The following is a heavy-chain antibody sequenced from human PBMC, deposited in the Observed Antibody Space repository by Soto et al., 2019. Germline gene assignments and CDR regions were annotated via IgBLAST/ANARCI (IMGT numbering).Heavy chain of an antibody. J-gene: IGHJ6*02. V-gene: IGHV1-18*04. Sequence: ASVKVSCKASGYTFTSYGISWVRQAPGQGLEWMGWISAYNGNTNYAQKLQGRVTMTTDTSTSTAYMELRSLRSDDTVVYCCAREWGCSGGSCYATYYYYGMDVWGQGTTVTVSS. CDR2: ISAYNGNT. D-gene: IGHD2-15*01. CDR1: GYTFTSYG. CDR3: AREWGCSGGSCYATYYYYGMDV.